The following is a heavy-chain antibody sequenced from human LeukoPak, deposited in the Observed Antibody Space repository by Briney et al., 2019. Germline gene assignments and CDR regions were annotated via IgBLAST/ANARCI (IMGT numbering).Heavy chain of an antibody. D-gene: IGHD3-10*01. CDR3: AKQQGAYGSGSPGLTFDY. CDR1: GFTFSSYG. J-gene: IGHJ4*02. CDR2: IRYDGSNK. Sequence: GGSLRLSCAASGFTFSSYGMHWVRQAPGKGPEWVAFIRYDGSNKYYADSVKGRFTISRDNSKNTLYLQMNSLRAEDTAVYYCAKQQGAYGSGSPGLTFDYWGQGTLVTVSS. V-gene: IGHV3-30*02.